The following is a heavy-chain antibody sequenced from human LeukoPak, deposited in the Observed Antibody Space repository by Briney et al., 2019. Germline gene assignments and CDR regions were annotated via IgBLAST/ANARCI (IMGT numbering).Heavy chain of an antibody. D-gene: IGHD1-26*01. CDR2: FDPEDGET. CDR1: GYTLTELS. J-gene: IGHJ3*02. V-gene: IGHV1-24*01. Sequence: ASVKVSCKVSGYTLTELSMHWVRQAPGKGLEWMGGFDPEDGETIYAQKFQGRVTMTEDTSTDTAYMELSSLRSEDTAVYYCATDTLRSGSYIHDAFDIWGQGTMVTVSS. CDR3: ATDTLRSGSYIHDAFDI.